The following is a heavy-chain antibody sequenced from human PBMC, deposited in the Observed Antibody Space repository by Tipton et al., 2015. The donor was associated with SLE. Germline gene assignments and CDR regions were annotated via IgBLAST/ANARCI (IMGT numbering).Heavy chain of an antibody. V-gene: IGHV4-4*07. CDR1: DGSISDYY. J-gene: IGHJ4*02. D-gene: IGHD1-26*01. CDR3: ARGPGYSVY. Sequence: GLVKPSETLSLTCTVSDGSISDYYWTWIRQPAGEGLEWIGRIYASGSTNYNTSLRSRVTISADTSKNQFSLRLSSVTAADTAVYYCARGPGYSVYWGQGILVTVAS. CDR2: IYASGST.